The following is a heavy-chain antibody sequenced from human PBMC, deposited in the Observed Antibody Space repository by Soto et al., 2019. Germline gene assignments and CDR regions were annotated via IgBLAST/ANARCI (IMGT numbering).Heavy chain of an antibody. CDR3: AREPATAKPEGVDF. V-gene: IGHV1-2*02. D-gene: IGHD1-1*01. CDR1: GYTFSDYY. CDR2: INPNSGGT. Sequence: SVKVSCKASGYTFSDYYIHWVRQAPGQGLEWMGWINPNSGGTKYAPKFQGGVTMTRDTSITTAYMELSRLRSGDTAVYYCAREPATAKPEGVDFWGQGTLVTVT. J-gene: IGHJ4*02.